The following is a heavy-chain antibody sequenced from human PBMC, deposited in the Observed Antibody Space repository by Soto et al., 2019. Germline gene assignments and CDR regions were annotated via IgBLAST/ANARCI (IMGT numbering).Heavy chain of an antibody. CDR3: AREKSDLELFNWLDP. J-gene: IGHJ5*02. CDR2: IDPRDSYT. D-gene: IGHD1-7*01. V-gene: IGHV5-10-1*01. CDR1: GYSFTTYR. Sequence: PGESLKISCEASGYSFTTYRISWVRQMPGKGPEWMGAIDPRDSYTKYSPSFQGHVTISVDKSISTAYLQWNSLKASDTAIYYCAREKSDLELFNWLDPWGQGTLVTVSS.